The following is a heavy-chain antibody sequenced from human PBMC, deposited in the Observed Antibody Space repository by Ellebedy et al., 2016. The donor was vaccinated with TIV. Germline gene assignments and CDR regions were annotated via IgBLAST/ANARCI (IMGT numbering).Heavy chain of an antibody. CDR1: GYNFPLYW. CDR2: IDAGDSRA. V-gene: IGHV5-10-1*01. CDR3: ARHELGENAAFDY. D-gene: IGHD7-27*01. Sequence: GESLKISXATSGYNFPLYWITWVRQMPGKGLEWMGRIDAGDSRAHYSPSLQGHITISTDKSTRIAYLQWSSLRASDTAMYYCARHELGENAAFDYWGQGTQVTVSS. J-gene: IGHJ4*02.